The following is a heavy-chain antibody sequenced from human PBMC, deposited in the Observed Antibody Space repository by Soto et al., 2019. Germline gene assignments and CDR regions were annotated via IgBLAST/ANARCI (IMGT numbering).Heavy chain of an antibody. D-gene: IGHD6-19*01. Sequence: ESLKISCKGSGYSFTSHWIAWVRQVPGKGLEWMGIIYPGYSEIRYSPSFQGQVTISGDKSISTAYLQWSSLKASDTAMYYCARTPGYSSGYFGMNFDYWGQGTLVTVSS. J-gene: IGHJ4*02. CDR1: GYSFTSHW. CDR3: ARTPGYSSGYFGMNFDY. CDR2: IYPGYSEI. V-gene: IGHV5-51*01.